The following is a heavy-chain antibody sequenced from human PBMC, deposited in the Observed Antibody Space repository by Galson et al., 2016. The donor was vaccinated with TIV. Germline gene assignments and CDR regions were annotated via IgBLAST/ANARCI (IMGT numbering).Heavy chain of an antibody. CDR2: TTYDDSQK. CDR3: ARVGSTGWAHYFGY. D-gene: IGHD6-19*01. CDR1: GFTFSSYT. V-gene: IGHV3-30*04. Sequence: SLRLSCAASGFTFSSYTMHWIRQAPGKGLEWLAVTTYDDSQKYYADSVKGRFTISRDNSRNTLYLQMNSLTAEDTAVYYCARVGSTGWAHYFGYWGQGSLVTVSS. J-gene: IGHJ4*02.